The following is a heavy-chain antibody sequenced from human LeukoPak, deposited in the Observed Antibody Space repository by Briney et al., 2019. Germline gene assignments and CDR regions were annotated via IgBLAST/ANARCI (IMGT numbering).Heavy chain of an antibody. J-gene: IGHJ3*02. CDR2: IFDTGST. CDR1: GGSISSHF. CDR3: ARTNAFDI. V-gene: IGHV4-59*11. Sequence: SETLSLTCTVSGGSISSHFWSWIRQPPGKGLEWIGYIFDTGSTSYNPSLKGRVSISLDTSKNQFFLKLGSVTAADTAVYYCARTNAFDIRGQGTLVTVAS.